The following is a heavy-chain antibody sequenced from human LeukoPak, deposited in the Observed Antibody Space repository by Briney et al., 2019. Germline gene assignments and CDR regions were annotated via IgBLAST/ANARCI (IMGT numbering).Heavy chain of an antibody. CDR3: ARGGAAAGTDAFDI. D-gene: IGHD6-13*01. V-gene: IGHV3-21*01. Sequence: GGSLRLSCAASGFSFSSDSMNWVRQAPGKGLEWVSYISSSSSYIYYADSVKGRFTISRDNAKKSLYLQMNSLRAEDTAVYYCARGGAAAGTDAFDIWGQGTMVTVSS. J-gene: IGHJ3*02. CDR2: ISSSSSYI. CDR1: GFSFSSDS.